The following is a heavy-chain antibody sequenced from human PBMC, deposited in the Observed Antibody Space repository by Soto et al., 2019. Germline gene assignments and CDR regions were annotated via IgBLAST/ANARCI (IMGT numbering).Heavy chain of an antibody. Sequence: PSETLSLTCSVSGGSMSTYYWSWIRQPAGKALEWVGRIYTSGGTNYNPSLKSRVTMSIDTSKKRISLKLNSVTAADSAVYYCARGAVAGADYGMAVWGQGTTVTVSS. D-gene: IGHD2-15*01. CDR1: GGSMSTYY. V-gene: IGHV4-4*07. CDR2: IYTSGGT. CDR3: ARGAVAGADYGMAV. J-gene: IGHJ6*02.